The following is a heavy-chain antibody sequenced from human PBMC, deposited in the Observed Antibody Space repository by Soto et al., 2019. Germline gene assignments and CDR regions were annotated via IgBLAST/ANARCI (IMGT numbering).Heavy chain of an antibody. D-gene: IGHD3-9*01. V-gene: IGHV4-39*01. CDR3: ARGILTGTSGCDFDY. J-gene: IGHJ4*02. Sequence: SEALSLTFAPSALSISSSTSYLGWLPQLPGKVLEWIGGMSYSGDTYYNSSLKSRVTISVDTSKSQFSLQLTSVTAADTAVYHCARGILTGTSGCDFDYWGQGILVTVSS. CDR1: ALSISSSTSY. CDR2: MSYSGDT.